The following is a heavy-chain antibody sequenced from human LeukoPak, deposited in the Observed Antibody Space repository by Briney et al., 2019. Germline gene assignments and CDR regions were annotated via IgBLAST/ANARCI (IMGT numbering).Heavy chain of an antibody. J-gene: IGHJ1*01. CDR2: IHPNSGDT. D-gene: IGHD2-21*01. V-gene: IGHV1-2*06. CDR1: GYSFTDYY. CDR3: AGDYSWGQSH. Sequence: GASVKVSCKASGYSFTDYYIHWVRQAPGQGLEWVGLIHPNSGDTFYAQKFRGRVTMTRDTSINTAYMELDRLTSDDPAGYYWAGDYSWGQSHWAQGTLGNGSS.